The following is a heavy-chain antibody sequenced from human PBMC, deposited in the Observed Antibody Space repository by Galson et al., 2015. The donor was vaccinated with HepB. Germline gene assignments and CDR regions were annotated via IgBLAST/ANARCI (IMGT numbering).Heavy chain of an antibody. J-gene: IGHJ4*02. D-gene: IGHD3-10*01. CDR2: IDPGDSDT. CDR3: ARSGAAFGESFDY. CDR1: GYSFTSYW. Sequence: QSGAEVKKPGESLRISCKGSGYSFTSYWIGWVRQMPGKGLEWMGIIDPGDSDTRYSPSFQGQVTISADKSFSTAYLQWSSLKASDTAMYYCARSGAAFGESFDYWGQGALVTVSS. V-gene: IGHV5-51*01.